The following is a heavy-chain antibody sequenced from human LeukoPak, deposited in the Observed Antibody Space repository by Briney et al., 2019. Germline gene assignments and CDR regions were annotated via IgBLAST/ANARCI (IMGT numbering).Heavy chain of an antibody. V-gene: IGHV3-23*01. CDR1: GFTFSSYA. Sequence: PGGSLRLSCAASGFTFSSYAMSWVRQAPGKGLEGVSAISGSGGSTYYAYSVKGRFTISRDNSKDTLYLQMNSLRAEDTAVYYCAKSPRVAGPFDYWGQGTLVTVSS. CDR3: AKSPRVAGPFDY. D-gene: IGHD6-19*01. CDR2: ISGSGGST. J-gene: IGHJ4*02.